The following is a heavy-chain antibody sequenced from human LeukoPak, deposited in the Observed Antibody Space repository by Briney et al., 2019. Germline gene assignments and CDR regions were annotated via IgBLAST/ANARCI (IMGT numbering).Heavy chain of an antibody. CDR1: GFTFSTSW. CDR2: INRDGSRT. D-gene: IGHD3-9*01. J-gene: IGHJ4*02. V-gene: IGHV3-74*01. Sequence: PGGSLRLSCAASGFTFSTSWMHWVRQAPGMGLVWVSHINRDGSRTTYADSVKGRFTISRDNAKNTVYLQMNSLRAEDTALYFCVRSLTGTDDYWGQGTLVTVSS. CDR3: VRSLTGTDDY.